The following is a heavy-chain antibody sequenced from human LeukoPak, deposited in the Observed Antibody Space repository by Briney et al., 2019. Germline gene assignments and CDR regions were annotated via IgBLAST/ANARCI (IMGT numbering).Heavy chain of an antibody. Sequence: SQTLTLTCATSGVSVTGSTIAWNWNTQSPSRGLEWLGRTYYRSKWYNDYTLSVKSRITINPDTSKNQFSLQLNTVTPEDTAVYYCARNSRSGTYYFDNWGQGTLVTVSS. V-gene: IGHV6-1*01. CDR1: GVSVTGSTIA. CDR2: TYYRSKWYN. J-gene: IGHJ4*02. CDR3: ARNSRSGTYYFDN. D-gene: IGHD1-26*01.